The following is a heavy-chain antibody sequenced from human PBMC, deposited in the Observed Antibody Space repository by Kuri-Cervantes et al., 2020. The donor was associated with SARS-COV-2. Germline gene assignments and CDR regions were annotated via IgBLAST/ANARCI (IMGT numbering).Heavy chain of an antibody. J-gene: IGHJ4*02. Sequence: GESLKISCVGTGFTFSGYTMNWVRQAPGKGLEWVVNIKQDGSEKYYVDSVKGRFTISRDNAKNSLYLQMNSLRAEDTAVYYCARGKSRENPDVLDYWGQGTLVTVSS. CDR1: GFTFSGYT. CDR3: ARGKSRENPDVLDY. CDR2: IKQDGSEK. V-gene: IGHV3-7*01. D-gene: IGHD5-24*01.